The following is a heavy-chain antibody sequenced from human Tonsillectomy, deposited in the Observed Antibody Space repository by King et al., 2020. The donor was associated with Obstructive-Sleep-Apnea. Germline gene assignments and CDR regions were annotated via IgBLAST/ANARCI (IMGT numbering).Heavy chain of an antibody. J-gene: IGHJ6*02. D-gene: IGHD6-6*01. V-gene: IGHV3-30*04. CDR2: ISYDGSNK. Sequence: VQLVESGGGVVQPGRSLRLFCAASGLTFSRYARLWVRQAPGKAREWGAVISYDGSNKYYADSVKGRFTIPRDNSKNTLSLHMNRLRAGDTAGYYCARVFCSSGAQRSESYYYYGMDVWGQGTTVTVSS. CDR3: ARVFCSSGAQRSESYYYYGMDV. CDR1: GLTFSRYA.